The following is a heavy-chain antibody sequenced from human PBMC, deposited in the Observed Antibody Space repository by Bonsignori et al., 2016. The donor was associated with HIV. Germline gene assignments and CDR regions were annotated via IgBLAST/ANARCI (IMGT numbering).Heavy chain of an antibody. CDR3: AKDYSGGYWFYFDY. J-gene: IGHJ4*02. Sequence: WIRQPPGKGLEWVSGISGSGGITYYADSVKGRFTISRDNSKNTLYLQMNSLRAEDTAIYYCAKDYSGGYWFYFDYWGQGTLVTVSS. V-gene: IGHV3-23*01. D-gene: IGHD5-12*01. CDR2: ISGSGGIT.